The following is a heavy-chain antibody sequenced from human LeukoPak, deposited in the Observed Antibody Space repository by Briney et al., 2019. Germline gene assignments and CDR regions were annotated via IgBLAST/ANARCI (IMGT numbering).Heavy chain of an antibody. D-gene: IGHD3-9*01. Sequence: GGSLRLSXAASGFIFSNYWMHWVRQAPGKGLVWVSRINSDVSTTTYVDSAKGRFTISRDNAKNTLYLQMNSLRADDTAVYYCASSLVGALDPNYMDVWGKGTTVTVSS. V-gene: IGHV3-74*03. CDR3: ASSLVGALDPNYMDV. CDR1: GFIFSNYW. J-gene: IGHJ6*03. CDR2: INSDVSTT.